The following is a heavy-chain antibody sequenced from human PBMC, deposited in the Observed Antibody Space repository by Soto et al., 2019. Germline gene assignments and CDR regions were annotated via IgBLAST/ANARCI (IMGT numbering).Heavy chain of an antibody. CDR2: ISASGGDT. CDR3: ARRPTARAS. D-gene: IGHD1-1*01. J-gene: IGHJ5*02. CDR1: GFTFSPYA. Sequence: ESGGGSVQPGGSLRLSCAASGFTFSPYAVAWVRQSPGKGLEWVSSISASGGDTWYADSVKGRFTISRDNSKNTLYLQMNSLRAEDTAVYYCARRPTARASWGQGTLVTVSS. V-gene: IGHV3-23*01.